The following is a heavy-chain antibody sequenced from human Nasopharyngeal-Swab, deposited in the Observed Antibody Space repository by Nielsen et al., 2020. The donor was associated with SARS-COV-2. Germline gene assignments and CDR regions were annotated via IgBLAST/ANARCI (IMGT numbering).Heavy chain of an antibody. CDR2: INHSGST. CDR3: ARGRLYYDFWSGYWFDP. J-gene: IGHJ5*02. CDR1: GGSFSGYY. Sequence: GSLRLSCAVYGGSFSGYYWSWIRQPPGKGLEWIGEINHSGSTNYNPSLKSRVTISVDTSKNQFSLKLSSVTAADTAVYYCARGRLYYDFWSGYWFDPWGQGTLVTVSS. V-gene: IGHV4-34*01. D-gene: IGHD3-3*01.